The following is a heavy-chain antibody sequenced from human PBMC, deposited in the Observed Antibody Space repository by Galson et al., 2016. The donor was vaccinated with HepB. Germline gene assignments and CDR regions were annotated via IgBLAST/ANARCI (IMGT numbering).Heavy chain of an antibody. V-gene: IGHV3-53*01. Sequence: SLRLSCAVSDFSVSVSYMSWVRQAPGKGLEWVSVLYRGGYTNYADSVKGRFPISRDTSKNTLYLQMNSLRADDTAVNYCAGLGANPSCLGGSCYRWFDSWGQGIMVTVSS. CDR3: AGLGANPSCLGGSCYRWFDS. D-gene: IGHD2-15*01. CDR2: LYRGGYT. CDR1: DFSVSVSY. J-gene: IGHJ5*01.